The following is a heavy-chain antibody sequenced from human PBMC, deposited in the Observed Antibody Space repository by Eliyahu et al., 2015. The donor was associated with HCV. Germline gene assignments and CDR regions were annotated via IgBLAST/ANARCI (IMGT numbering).Heavy chain of an antibody. J-gene: IGHJ4*02. D-gene: IGHD3-9*01. V-gene: IGHV3-15*01. CDR2: IKSKTDGGTT. CDR1: GFTFSNAW. Sequence: EVQLVESGGGLVKPGGSLRLSCAASGFTFSNAWMSWVRQAPGKGAGGVGRIKSKTDGGTTDYAAPVKGRFTISRDDSKNTLYLQMNSLKTEDTAVYYCTTPKMGHYDILTGYYDWGQGTLVTVSS. CDR3: TTPKMGHYDILTGYYD.